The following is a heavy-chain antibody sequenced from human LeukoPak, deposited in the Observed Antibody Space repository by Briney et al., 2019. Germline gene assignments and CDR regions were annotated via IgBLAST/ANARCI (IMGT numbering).Heavy chain of an antibody. D-gene: IGHD3-10*01. CDR1: GGSFSGYY. CDR2: INHSGST. Sequence: SETLSLTCAVYGGSFSGYYWSWIRQPPGKGRGWIGEINHSGSTNYNPSLKSRVTISVDTSKNQFSLKLSSVTAADTAVYYCSGRLEELVSGVDYWGQETLVTVSS. J-gene: IGHJ4*02. V-gene: IGHV4-34*03. CDR3: SGRLEELVSGVDY.